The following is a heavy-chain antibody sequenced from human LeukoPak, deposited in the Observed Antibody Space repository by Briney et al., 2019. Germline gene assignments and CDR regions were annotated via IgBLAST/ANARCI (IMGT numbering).Heavy chain of an antibody. CDR1: GFTFSGSA. D-gene: IGHD2-15*01. CDR2: IRSKTNSYAT. Sequence: PGGSLRLSCAASGFTFSGSAMHWVRQASGKGLEWVGRIRSKTNSYATAYAASVKGRFTISRDDSKNTAYLQMNSLKTEDTAVYYCTRRVVAAEGGDWFDPWDQGTLVTVSS. CDR3: TRRVVAAEGGDWFDP. V-gene: IGHV3-73*01. J-gene: IGHJ5*02.